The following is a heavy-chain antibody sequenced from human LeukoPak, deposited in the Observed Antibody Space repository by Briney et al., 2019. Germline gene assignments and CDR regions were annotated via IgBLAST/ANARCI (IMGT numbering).Heavy chain of an antibody. J-gene: IGHJ4*02. CDR2: ISYDGSNK. D-gene: IGHD3-3*01. V-gene: IGHV3-30-3*01. CDR1: GFTFSSYA. Sequence: PGGSLRLSCAVSGFTFSSYAIHWVRQAPGKGLEWVAVISYDGSNKYYEDSVKGRFTISRDNSKNTLYLQMNSLRAEDMAVYYCAREEWYYFDYWGQGTLVTVSS. CDR3: AREEWYYFDY.